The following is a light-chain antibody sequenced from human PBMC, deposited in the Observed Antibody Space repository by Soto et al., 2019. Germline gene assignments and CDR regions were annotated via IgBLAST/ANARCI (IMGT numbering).Light chain of an antibody. Sequence: QSALTQPASVSGSPGQAITVSCSGTSSDIGAHNFVSWYQQHPGKAPKLIIYEVINRPSGVSDRFSGSKSGNTASLTISGLQSEDEADYYCNSYTNSNHFVFGSGTKVTV. CDR3: NSYTNSNHFV. J-gene: IGLJ1*01. CDR2: EVI. V-gene: IGLV2-14*03. CDR1: SSDIGAHNF.